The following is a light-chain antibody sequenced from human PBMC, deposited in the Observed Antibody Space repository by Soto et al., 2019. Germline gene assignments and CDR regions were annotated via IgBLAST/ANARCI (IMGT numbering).Light chain of an antibody. J-gene: IGLJ2*01. V-gene: IGLV2-14*01. Sequence: QSVLTQPASVSGSLGQSITISCIGSSGDVGASNFVSWIQHHPDKVPKVLIYEVNNRPSGISYRFSGSKSGNTASLTISGLQPEDEAHYYCASHTNMNTLFGGGTKLTVL. CDR2: EVN. CDR3: ASHTNMNTL. CDR1: SGDVGASNF.